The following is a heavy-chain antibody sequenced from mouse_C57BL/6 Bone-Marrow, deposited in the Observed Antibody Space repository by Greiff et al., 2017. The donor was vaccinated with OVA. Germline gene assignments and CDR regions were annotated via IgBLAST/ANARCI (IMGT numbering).Heavy chain of an antibody. J-gene: IGHJ4*01. CDR1: GYTFTSYW. D-gene: IGHD2-4*01. Sequence: VQLQQPGAELVRPGSSVKLSCKASGYTFTSYWMDWVKQRPGQGLEWIGNIYPSDSETHYNQKFKDKATLTVDKSSSTAYMQLSSLTSEDSAVYYCARGLRRGDYWGQGTSVTVSS. CDR2: IYPSDSET. CDR3: ARGLRRGDY. V-gene: IGHV1-61*01.